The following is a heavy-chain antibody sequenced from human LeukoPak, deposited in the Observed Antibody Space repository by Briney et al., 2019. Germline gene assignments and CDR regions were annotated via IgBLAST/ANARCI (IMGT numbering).Heavy chain of an antibody. Sequence: ASVKVSRTPSVYTFTSYDIHGVRQAPGRGGEWMGWMYLIRGDPGYAQKFQGRVTKTRNISIRTAYMVLSSLRSEDPAVYYCASLLAAAASGYDFWSGYRSTYAFDIWGQGTMVTVSS. CDR1: VYTFTSYD. J-gene: IGHJ3*02. CDR2: MYLIRGDP. V-gene: IGHV1-8*01. D-gene: IGHD3-3*01. CDR3: ASLLAAAASGYDFWSGYRSTYAFDI.